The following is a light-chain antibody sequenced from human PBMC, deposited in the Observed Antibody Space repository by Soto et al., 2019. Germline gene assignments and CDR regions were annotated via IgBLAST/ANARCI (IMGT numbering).Light chain of an antibody. CDR2: DTT. CDR1: RSVSGF. CDR3: QQRGSWPPT. V-gene: IGKV3-11*01. J-gene: IGKJ5*01. Sequence: IVITQSPATLSVSPGESSTLSVSSDRSVSGFLGWYQQKLGRAPRLLIHDTTNRATGVLARFSGSGSGTDFTLTISGLEPEDFGVYYCQQRGSWPPTFGQGTRLEIK.